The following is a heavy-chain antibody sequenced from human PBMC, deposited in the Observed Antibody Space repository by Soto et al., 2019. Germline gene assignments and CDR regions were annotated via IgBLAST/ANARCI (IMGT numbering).Heavy chain of an antibody. Sequence: QVQLQESGPGLVKPSETLSLTCTVSGGSISSYYWSWIRQPPGKGLEWIGYIYYSGSTNYNPSLKSRVTISVDTSKNQFSLKLSAVTAADTAVYYCARGEGQYDFDYWGQGTLVTVSS. D-gene: IGHD2-8*01. CDR2: IYYSGST. J-gene: IGHJ4*02. CDR1: GGSISSYY. V-gene: IGHV4-59*01. CDR3: ARGEGQYDFDY.